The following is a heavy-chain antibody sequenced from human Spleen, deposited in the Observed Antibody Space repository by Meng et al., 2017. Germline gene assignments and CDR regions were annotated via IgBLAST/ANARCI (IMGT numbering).Heavy chain of an antibody. CDR3: VRSSAWVRTGFDP. CDR1: GGSISSGGYS. CDR2: IYHSGST. J-gene: IGHJ5*02. Sequence: QLQLQESGSGLVKPSQTLSLTCAVSGGSISSGGYSWSWIRQPPGKGLEWIGYIYHSGSTFYNPSLKSRVTMSVDRSKTQSSLNLTSVTAADTAVYFCVRSSAWVRTGFDPWGQGTLVTVSS. V-gene: IGHV4-30-2*01. D-gene: IGHD3-22*01.